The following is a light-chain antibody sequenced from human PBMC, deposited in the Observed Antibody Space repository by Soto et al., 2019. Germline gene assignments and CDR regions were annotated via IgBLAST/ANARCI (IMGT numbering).Light chain of an antibody. CDR1: SSDIGTSNY. CDR3: TSHTTTNTLA. V-gene: IGLV2-14*03. J-gene: IGLJ2*01. CDR2: YVS. Sequence: QSALTQPASVSGSPRQTITISCTGTSSDIGTSNYVSWFQQYVGKAPKCVIYYVSNRPSGVSYRFSGSKSGNVASLTISGLQAEDEADYYCTSHTTTNTLAVGGGTKVTVL.